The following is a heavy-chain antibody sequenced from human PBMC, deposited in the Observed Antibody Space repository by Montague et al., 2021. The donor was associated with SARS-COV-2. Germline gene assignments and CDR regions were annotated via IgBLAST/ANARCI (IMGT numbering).Heavy chain of an antibody. CDR3: ARDRYSISPYFDY. CDR2: INWNGDST. D-gene: IGHD6-6*01. Sequence: SLRLSCAASGFIFDNYGMSWVRRVPGKGLEWVSNINWNGDSTGYADSVKGRFTISRDNAKNSLSLQMNSLRAEDTALYYCARDRYSISPYFDYWGRGTLVTVSS. J-gene: IGHJ4*01. V-gene: IGHV3-20*04. CDR1: GFIFDNYG.